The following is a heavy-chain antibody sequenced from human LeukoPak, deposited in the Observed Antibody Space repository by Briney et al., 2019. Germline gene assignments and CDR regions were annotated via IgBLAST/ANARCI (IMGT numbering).Heavy chain of an antibody. Sequence: PGGSLGLSCAASGFTFSSYALSWLRQAPGKGLEWVSASSGGSAYTYYADSVKGRFAISRDNSKNTLYLLVNSLRAEDTAAYYCARSPRAYDHYFDCWGQGTLVTVSS. J-gene: IGHJ4*02. CDR2: SSGGSAYT. D-gene: IGHD3-22*01. V-gene: IGHV3-23*01. CDR3: ARSPRAYDHYFDC. CDR1: GFTFSSYA.